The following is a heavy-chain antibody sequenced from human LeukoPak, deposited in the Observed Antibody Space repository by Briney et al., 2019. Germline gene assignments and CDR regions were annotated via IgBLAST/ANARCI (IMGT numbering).Heavy chain of an antibody. Sequence: GGSLRLSCAASGFTFISYWMTWVRQAPGKGLEWVANIKQDGSEIYYMNSVTGRFTTSRENAKNSLYLQINSLIAEDTAGNYCARGSSGSYLGAFDIWGQGTMVTVSS. CDR2: IKQDGSEI. D-gene: IGHD3-22*01. V-gene: IGHV3-7*04. J-gene: IGHJ3*02. CDR3: ARGSSGSYLGAFDI. CDR1: GFTFISYW.